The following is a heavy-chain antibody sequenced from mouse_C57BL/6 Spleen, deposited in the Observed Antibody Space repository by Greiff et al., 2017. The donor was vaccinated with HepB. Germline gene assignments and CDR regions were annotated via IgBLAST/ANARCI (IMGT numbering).Heavy chain of an antibody. CDR2: IDPSDSYT. CDR1: GYTFTSYW. Sequence: QVQLQQPGAELVKPGASVKLSCKASGYTFTSYWMQWVKQRPGQGLEWIGEIDPSDSYTNYNQKFKGKATLTVDTSSSTAYMQLSSLTSEDSAVDYCAMRDYYAMDYWGQGTSVTVSS. CDR3: AMRDYYAMDY. V-gene: IGHV1-50*01. J-gene: IGHJ4*01.